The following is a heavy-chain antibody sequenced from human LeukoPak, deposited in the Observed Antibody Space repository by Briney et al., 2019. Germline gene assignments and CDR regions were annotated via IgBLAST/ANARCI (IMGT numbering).Heavy chain of an antibody. Sequence: GASVKVSCKASGGTFSSYAISWVRQAPGQGLEWMGRIIPIFGTANYAQKFQGRVTITTDESTSTAYMELSSLRSEDTAVYYCASAILDGYNDMYFDYWGQGTLVTVSS. J-gene: IGHJ4*02. D-gene: IGHD5-24*01. CDR1: GGTFSSYA. CDR2: IIPIFGTA. V-gene: IGHV1-69*05. CDR3: ASAILDGYNDMYFDY.